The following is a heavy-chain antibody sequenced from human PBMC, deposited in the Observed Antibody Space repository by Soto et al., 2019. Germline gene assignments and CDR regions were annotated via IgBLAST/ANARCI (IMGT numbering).Heavy chain of an antibody. Sequence: ASVKVSCKASGYTFTSYDINWVRQATGQGLEWMGWMNPNSGNTGYAQKFQGRVTMTRNTSISTAYMELSSLRSEDTAVYYCARGKNFDWLLYPLTGYYYMDVWGKGTTVTVSS. D-gene: IGHD3-9*01. V-gene: IGHV1-8*01. CDR3: ARGKNFDWLLYPLTGYYYMDV. J-gene: IGHJ6*03. CDR2: MNPNSGNT. CDR1: GYTFTSYD.